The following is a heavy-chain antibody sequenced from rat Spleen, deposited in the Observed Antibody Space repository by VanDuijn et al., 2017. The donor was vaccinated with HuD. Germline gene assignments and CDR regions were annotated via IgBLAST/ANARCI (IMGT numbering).Heavy chain of an antibody. CDR3: ARHDYYSSDVMDA. CDR1: GFTFSDYG. V-gene: IGHV5-25*01. CDR2: ISYDGGNA. Sequence: EVQLVESGGGIVQPGRSMKLSCVASGFTFSDYGMAWVRQAPTKGLEWVATISYDGGNAYYRDSVKGRFTISRDNAKSTLYLQMDSLRSEDTATYYCARHDYYSSDVMDAWGQGASVTVSS. J-gene: IGHJ4*01. D-gene: IGHD1-2*01.